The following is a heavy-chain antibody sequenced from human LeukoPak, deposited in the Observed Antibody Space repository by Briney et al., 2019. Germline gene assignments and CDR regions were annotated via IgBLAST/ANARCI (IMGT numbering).Heavy chain of an antibody. J-gene: IGHJ4*02. Sequence: PSETLSLTCSVSGGSISSYYWSWIRQPPGKGLEWIGYVHYSGDTNYSPSLKSRATISVDTSKNQFSLKLNSVIAADTAVYYCASGTCYYCDYWGQGTLVTVSS. CDR1: GGSISSYY. V-gene: IGHV4-59*08. CDR3: ASGTCYYCDY. D-gene: IGHD1-26*01. CDR2: VHYSGDT.